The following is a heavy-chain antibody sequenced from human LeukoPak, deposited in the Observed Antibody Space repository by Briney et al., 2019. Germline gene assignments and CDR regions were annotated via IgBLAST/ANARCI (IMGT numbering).Heavy chain of an antibody. J-gene: IGHJ3*02. CDR2: IYYSGSP. CDR3: ARGIYQLLSPDGDAFDI. D-gene: IGHD2-2*01. CDR1: GGSISSFY. Sequence: SEPLSLPCTVSGGSISSFYWSLIRPPPGKGPGWIGYIYYSGSPNYHPSLKSRVTTSVDKSKNQFSRKLSSVTGADTAVYYCARGIYQLLSPDGDAFDIWGQGTMVTVSS. V-gene: IGHV4-59*01.